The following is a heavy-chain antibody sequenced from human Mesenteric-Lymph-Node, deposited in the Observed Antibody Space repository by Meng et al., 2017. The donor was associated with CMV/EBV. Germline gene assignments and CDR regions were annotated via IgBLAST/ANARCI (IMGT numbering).Heavy chain of an antibody. J-gene: IGHJ6*02. CDR2: IYYSAST. V-gene: IGHV4-59*01. CDR1: GGSTSSYS. CDR3: AREGRGESLGMDV. Sequence: SETLSLTCTVSGGSTSSYSWSWIRQPPGKGLEWIGSIYYSASTNYNPSLKSRVTISLDTSKNQFSLRLSSVTDADTAVYYCAREGRGESLGMDVWGQGTTVTVSS. D-gene: IGHD3-16*01.